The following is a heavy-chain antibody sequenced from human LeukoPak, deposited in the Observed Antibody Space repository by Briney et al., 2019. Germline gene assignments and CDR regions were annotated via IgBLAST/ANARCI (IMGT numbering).Heavy chain of an antibody. J-gene: IGHJ4*02. CDR3: ARVFDYGDYEDY. CDR1: GFTVSSNY. V-gene: IGHV3-7*01. Sequence: GGSLRLSCAASGFTVSSNYMSWVRQAPGKGLEWVANIKQDGSEKYYVDSVKGRFTISRDNAKNSLYLQMNSLRAEDTAVYYCARVFDYGDYEDYWGQGTLVTVSS. CDR2: IKQDGSEK. D-gene: IGHD4-17*01.